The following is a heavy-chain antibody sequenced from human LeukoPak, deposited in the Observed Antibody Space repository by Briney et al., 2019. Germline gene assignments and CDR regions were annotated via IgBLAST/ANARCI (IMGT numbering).Heavy chain of an antibody. CDR3: AKDLVDYDILTGTFDY. D-gene: IGHD3-9*01. Sequence: GGSLRLSCAASGFTFEAYAMHWVRQAPGKGLEWVSGISWNSGSIGYADSVKGRFTISRDNAKNSLYLQMNSLRAEDTALYYCAKDLVDYDILTGTFDYWGQGTLVTVSS. V-gene: IGHV3-9*01. J-gene: IGHJ4*02. CDR1: GFTFEAYA. CDR2: ISWNSGSI.